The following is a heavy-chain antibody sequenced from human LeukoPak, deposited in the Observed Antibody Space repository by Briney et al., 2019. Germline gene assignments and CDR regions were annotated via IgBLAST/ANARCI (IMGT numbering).Heavy chain of an antibody. J-gene: IGHJ5*02. CDR1: GGSISSYY. D-gene: IGHD2-2*01. V-gene: IGHV4-59*01. Sequence: SETLSLTCTVSGGSISSYYWSWIRQPPGKGLEWIGYIYYSGSTNYNPSLKSRVTISVDTSKNQFSLKLSSVTAADTAVYYCARVKSVGLSRTRPGRYCSSTSCLVYNWFDPWGQGTLVTVSS. CDR3: ARVKSVGLSRTRPGRYCSSTSCLVYNWFDP. CDR2: IYYSGST.